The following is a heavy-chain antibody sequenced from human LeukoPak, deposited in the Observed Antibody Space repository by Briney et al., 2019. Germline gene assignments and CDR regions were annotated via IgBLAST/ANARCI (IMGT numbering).Heavy chain of an antibody. CDR1: GFTFSSYE. CDR2: ISSSGSTI. CDR3: ARESQTAGTDY. Sequence: GGSLRLSCAASGFTFSSYEMNWVRQAPGKGLEWVSYISSSGSTIYYADSVKGRFTISRDNAKNSLYLQMNSLRVEDTAVYYCARESQTAGTDYWGQGTLVTVSS. V-gene: IGHV3-48*03. J-gene: IGHJ4*02. D-gene: IGHD6-13*01.